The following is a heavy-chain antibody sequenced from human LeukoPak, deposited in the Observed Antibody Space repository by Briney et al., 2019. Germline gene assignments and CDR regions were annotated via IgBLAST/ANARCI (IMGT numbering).Heavy chain of an antibody. Sequence: PSETLSLTCAVYGGSFSGYYWSWIRQPPGKGLEWIGEINHSGSTNYNPSLKSRVTISVDTSKNQFSLKLSSVTAADTAVYYCAGRGQQLVSSAFDIWGQGTMVTVSS. CDR1: GGSFSGYY. D-gene: IGHD6-13*01. CDR2: INHSGST. CDR3: AGRGQQLVSSAFDI. V-gene: IGHV4-34*01. J-gene: IGHJ3*02.